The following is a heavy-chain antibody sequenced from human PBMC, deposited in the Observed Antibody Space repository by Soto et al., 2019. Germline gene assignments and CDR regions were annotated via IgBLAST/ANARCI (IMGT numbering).Heavy chain of an antibody. CDR3: ASTGYGGNWALGAFDI. CDR2: IYHSGST. V-gene: IGHV4-30-2*01. CDR1: GGSISSGGYS. D-gene: IGHD2-15*01. Sequence: SETLSLTCAVSGGSISSGGYSWSWIRQPPGKGLEWIGYIYHSGSTYYNPSLKSRVTISVDRSKNQFSLKLSSVTAADTAVYYCASTGYGGNWALGAFDIWGQGTMVTVSS. J-gene: IGHJ3*02.